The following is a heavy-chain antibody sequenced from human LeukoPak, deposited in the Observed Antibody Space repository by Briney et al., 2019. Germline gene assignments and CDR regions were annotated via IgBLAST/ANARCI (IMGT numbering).Heavy chain of an antibody. V-gene: IGHV3-15*01. CDR2: IKSKTDGGTT. CDR3: TTDPIVVVPAGPRLDYGMDV. CDR1: GFSFSNAW. J-gene: IGHJ6*04. D-gene: IGHD2-2*01. Sequence: GGSLRLSCAASGFSFSNAWMSWGRHAPREGLGWVGRIKSKTDGGTTNYAPPGKGTLTIARDDSKNTLYLQMNSLKPADTAVYYCTTDPIVVVPAGPRLDYGMDVWGKGTAVSVSS.